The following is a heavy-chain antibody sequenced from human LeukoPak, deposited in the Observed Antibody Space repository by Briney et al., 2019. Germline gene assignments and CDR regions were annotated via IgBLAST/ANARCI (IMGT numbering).Heavy chain of an antibody. J-gene: IGHJ6*02. CDR1: GFTFSHHW. CDR3: ARGHYGMDV. CDR2: IYLDGSET. Sequence: GGSLRLSCAASGFTFSHHWLTWVRQGPGKGPEPAANIYLDGSETNYLDSAKGRLTISRDTAKTSLYLQMNSLRAEDRAVYYCARGHYGMDVWGQGTTVTVSS. V-gene: IGHV3-7*04.